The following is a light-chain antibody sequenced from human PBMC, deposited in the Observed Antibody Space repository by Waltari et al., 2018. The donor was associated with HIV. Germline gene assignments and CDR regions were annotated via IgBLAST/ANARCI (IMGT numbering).Light chain of an antibody. CDR3: SSYTTSSTWV. CDR1: SSDIGAYNS. Sequence: QSALTQPPSVSGSLGQSVTISCTGNSSDIGAYNSVSWYQQSPGTAPKLRIYEVTHRPSGVPVRFSGSKSGNTASLTISGLQADDEADYYCSSYTTSSTWVFGGGTKLTVL. CDR2: EVT. J-gene: IGLJ3*02. V-gene: IGLV2-18*02.